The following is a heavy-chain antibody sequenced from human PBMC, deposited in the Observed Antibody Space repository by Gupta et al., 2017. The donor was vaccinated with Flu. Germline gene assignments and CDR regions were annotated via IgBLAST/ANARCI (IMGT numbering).Heavy chain of an antibody. J-gene: IGHJ4*02. D-gene: IGHD3-3*01. Sequence: EVQLVESGGGLVKPGGSLRLSCAASGLTFNNAWMSWVRQAQGKGLEWVGRIKSKTDGGTTDYAAPVKGRFTISRDDSKNTLYLQMNSLKTEDTAVYYCTTVHYDFWSDYLNYFDYWGQGTLVTVSS. CDR3: TTVHYDFWSDYLNYFDY. CDR2: IKSKTDGGTT. CDR1: GLTFNNAW. V-gene: IGHV3-15*01.